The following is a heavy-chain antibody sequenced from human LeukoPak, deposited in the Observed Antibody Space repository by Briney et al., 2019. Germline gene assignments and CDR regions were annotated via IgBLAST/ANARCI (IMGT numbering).Heavy chain of an antibody. CDR2: MFYSGST. CDR3: ASAPGMFLDWFDP. Sequence: PSETLSPTCTVSGGSISSYYWTWIRQPPGKGLEWIGYMFYSGSTKHNPSLKSRVTISVDTSKNQFSLKLSSVTAADTAIYYCASAPGMFLDWFDPWGQGTLVTVSS. J-gene: IGHJ5*02. V-gene: IGHV4-59*01. D-gene: IGHD3-10*02. CDR1: GGSISSYY.